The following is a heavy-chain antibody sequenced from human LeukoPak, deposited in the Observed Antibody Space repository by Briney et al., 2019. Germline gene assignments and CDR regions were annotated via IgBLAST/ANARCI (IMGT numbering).Heavy chain of an antibody. V-gene: IGHV3-21*06. CDR3: VRAFGGYDSQRFYYNMDV. Sequence: TGGSLRLSCAASGFIFSNYYLNWVRQAPGKGLEWVSCIHGSASYNYYADSVKGRFTVSRDSAKNSLYLEMSSLRVEDTAVYYCVRAFGGYDSQRFYYNMDVWGKGTTVTVSS. J-gene: IGHJ6*03. CDR1: GFIFSNYY. D-gene: IGHD5-12*01. CDR2: IHGSASYN.